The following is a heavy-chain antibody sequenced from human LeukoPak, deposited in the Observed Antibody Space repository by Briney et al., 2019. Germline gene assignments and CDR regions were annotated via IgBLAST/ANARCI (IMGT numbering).Heavy chain of an antibody. V-gene: IGHV3-33*01. CDR2: IWYDGSNK. Sequence: GGSLRLSCAASGFTFSSYGMHWVRQAPGKGLEWVAVIWYDGSNKYYADSVKGRFTISRDNSKNTLYLQMNSLRAEDTAVYYCARDRSSTHRPEDCGMDVWGQGTTVTVSS. CDR3: ARDRSSTHRPEDCGMDV. D-gene: IGHD6-13*01. CDR1: GFTFSSYG. J-gene: IGHJ6*02.